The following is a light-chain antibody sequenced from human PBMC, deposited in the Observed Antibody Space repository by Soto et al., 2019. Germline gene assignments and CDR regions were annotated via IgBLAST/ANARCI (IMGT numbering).Light chain of an antibody. Sequence: QSALTQPASVSGSPGQSITISCTGTSSDVGAYNYVYWYQQHPGKAPKLMICDVSDRPSGVSNRFSGSKSGNTASLTISGLQAEDEADYYCSSYTSSRTVVFGGGTKLTVL. CDR2: DVS. V-gene: IGLV2-14*03. CDR3: SSYTSSRTVV. J-gene: IGLJ2*01. CDR1: SSDVGAYNY.